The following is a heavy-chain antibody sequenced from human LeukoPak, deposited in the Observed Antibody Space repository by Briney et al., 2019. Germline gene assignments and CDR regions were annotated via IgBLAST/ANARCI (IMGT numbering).Heavy chain of an antibody. J-gene: IGHJ4*02. CDR2: INPNSGGT. V-gene: IGHV1-2*02. D-gene: IGHD3-16*01. CDR1: GYTFTGYY. CDR3: ARAEIMITFGGVIRY. Sequence: GASVKVSCKASGYTFTGYYMHWVRQAPGQGLEWMGWINPNSGGTNYAQKFQGRVTTTRDTSISTAYMELSRLRSDDTAVYYCARAEIMITFGGVIRYWGQGTLVTVSS.